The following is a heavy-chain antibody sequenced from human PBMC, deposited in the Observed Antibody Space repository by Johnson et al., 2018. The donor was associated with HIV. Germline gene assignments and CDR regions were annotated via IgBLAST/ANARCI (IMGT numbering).Heavy chain of an antibody. J-gene: IGHJ3*02. CDR1: GVSFRNYW. CDR2: IQFDGTST. D-gene: IGHD2-21*02. V-gene: IGHV3-74*01. Sequence: VQLVESGGGLVQPGGSLRLSFAVSGVSFRNYWMEWFGQAPGSGLSWVSCIQFDGTSTTYADSVRGRFTISRDNANNTIHLEMKSLRSDDTAVYYCVRDDYAFHIWGQGTMVTVSS. CDR3: VRDDYAFHI.